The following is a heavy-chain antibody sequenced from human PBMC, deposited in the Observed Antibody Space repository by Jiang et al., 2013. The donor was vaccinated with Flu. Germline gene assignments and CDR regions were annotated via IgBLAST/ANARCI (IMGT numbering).Heavy chain of an antibody. V-gene: IGHV1-2*02. CDR3: ARGGWAAAGTYAGY. Sequence: GYTFTGYYMHWVRQAPGQGLEWMGWINPNSGGTNYAQKFQGRVTMTRDTSISTAYMELSRLRSDDTAVYYCARGGWAAAGTYAGYWGQGTLVTVSS. J-gene: IGHJ4*02. CDR1: GYTFTGYY. D-gene: IGHD6-13*01. CDR2: INPNSGGT.